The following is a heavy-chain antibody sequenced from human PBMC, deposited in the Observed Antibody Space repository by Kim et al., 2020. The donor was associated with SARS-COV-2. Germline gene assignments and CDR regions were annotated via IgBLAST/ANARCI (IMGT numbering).Heavy chain of an antibody. V-gene: IGHV4-39*01. D-gene: IGHD1-26*01. Sequence: SETLSLTCTVSGGSISSSSYYWGWIRQPPGKGLEWIGSIYYSGSTYYNPSLKSRVTISVDTSKNQFSLKLSSVTAADTAVYYCARPSIVGATLGAFDIWGQGTMVTVSS. CDR2: IYYSGST. CDR3: ARPSIVGATLGAFDI. CDR1: GGSISSSSYY. J-gene: IGHJ3*02.